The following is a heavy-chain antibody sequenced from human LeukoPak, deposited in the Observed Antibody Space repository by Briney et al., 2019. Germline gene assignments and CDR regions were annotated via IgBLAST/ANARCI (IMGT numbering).Heavy chain of an antibody. V-gene: IGHV3-48*01. J-gene: IGHJ4*02. CDR3: ARDDVVVVPAARRNFDY. CDR1: GFTFSTYS. CDR2: ISSSSSTI. D-gene: IGHD2-2*01. Sequence: GSLRLSCAASGFTFSTYSMNWVRQAPGRGLEWVSYISSSSSTIYYADSVKGRFTISRDNAKNSLYLQMNSLRAEDTAVYYCARDDVVVVPAARRNFDYWGQGTLVTVSS.